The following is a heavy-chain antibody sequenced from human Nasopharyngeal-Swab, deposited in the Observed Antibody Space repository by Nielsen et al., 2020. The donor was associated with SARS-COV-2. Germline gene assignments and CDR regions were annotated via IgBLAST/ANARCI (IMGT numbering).Heavy chain of an antibody. CDR3: TTDLRSAGLTKNRLLLWFGELRRTNWFDP. D-gene: IGHD3-10*01. Sequence: WIRQPPGKGLEWVGRIKSKTDGGITDYAAPVKGRFTISRDDSKNTLYLQMNSLKTEDTAVYYCTTDLRSAGLTKNRLLLWFGELRRTNWFDPWGQGTLVTVSS. CDR2: IKSKTDGGIT. V-gene: IGHV3-15*01. J-gene: IGHJ5*02.